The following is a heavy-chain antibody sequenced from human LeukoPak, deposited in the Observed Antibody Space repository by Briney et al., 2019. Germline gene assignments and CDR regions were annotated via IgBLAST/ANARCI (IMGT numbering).Heavy chain of an antibody. J-gene: IGHJ4*02. CDR2: LSGSGAST. CDR3: ADQKGYCSGGSCYYSDY. Sequence: GGSLRLSCAASGFTFSSYAMSWVRQAPGKGLEWVSTLSGSGASTSYSDSVKGRFTISRDNSKNTLYLQMNSLRAEDTARYYCADQKGYCSGGSCYYSDYWGQGTLVTVSS. V-gene: IGHV3-23*01. D-gene: IGHD2-15*01. CDR1: GFTFSSYA.